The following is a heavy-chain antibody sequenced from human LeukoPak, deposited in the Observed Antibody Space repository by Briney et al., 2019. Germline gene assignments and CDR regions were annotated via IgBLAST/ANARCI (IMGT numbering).Heavy chain of an antibody. CDR2: AADSGST. J-gene: IGHJ4*02. D-gene: IGHD2-15*01. Sequence: AETLSLTCTVSGDSMSDYFWTWIRQPPGKGLEWIGYAADSGSTNYNPSLKSRVTISVDTSKNQFSLKLSSVTAADTAVYYCAREILYCSGGSCYPEGDFDYWGQGTLVTVSS. CDR3: AREILYCSGGSCYPEGDFDY. V-gene: IGHV4-59*12. CDR1: GDSMSDYF.